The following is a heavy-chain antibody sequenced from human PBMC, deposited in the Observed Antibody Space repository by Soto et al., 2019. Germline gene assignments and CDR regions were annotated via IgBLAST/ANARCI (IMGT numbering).Heavy chain of an antibody. J-gene: IGHJ4*02. Sequence: GGSLRLSCAASGFTFSNAWMNWVRQAPGKGLEWVGRIKSKTDGGTTDYAAPVKGRFTISRDNSKNTLYLQMNSLRAEDTAVYYCAKDLGYYDSSGYRPEWGQGTLVTVSS. V-gene: IGHV3-15*07. CDR2: IKSKTDGGTT. CDR1: GFTFSNAW. CDR3: AKDLGYYDSSGYRPE. D-gene: IGHD3-22*01.